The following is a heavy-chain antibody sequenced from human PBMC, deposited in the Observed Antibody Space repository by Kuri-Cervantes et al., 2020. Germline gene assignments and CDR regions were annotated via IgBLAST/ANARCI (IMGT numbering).Heavy chain of an antibody. Sequence: SVKVSCKASGGTFSSYAISWVRQAPGQGLEWMGGIIPIFGTANYAQKFQGRVTITADESTSTAYMELSSLRSEDTAVYYCVKDRRLLEWRGGLYFDSWGQGTLVTVSS. V-gene: IGHV1-69*13. D-gene: IGHD3-3*01. J-gene: IGHJ4*02. CDR2: IIPIFGTA. CDR1: GGTFSSYA. CDR3: VKDRRLLEWRGGLYFDS.